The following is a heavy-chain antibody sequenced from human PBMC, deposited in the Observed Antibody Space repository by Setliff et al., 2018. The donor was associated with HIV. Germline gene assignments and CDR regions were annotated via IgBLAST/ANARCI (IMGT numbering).Heavy chain of an antibody. V-gene: IGHV4-4*02. Sequence: PSETLSLTCAVSGASISDVIWWSWVRHSPGKGLEWIGEMYHSGTTKYDPSLKSRVTISLDKSRNQFSLQVTSMTAADTAVYYCAGESALTGQSDWGQGTPVTVSS. CDR3: AGESALTGQSD. CDR1: GASISDVIW. CDR2: MYHSGTT. D-gene: IGHD3-9*01. J-gene: IGHJ4*02.